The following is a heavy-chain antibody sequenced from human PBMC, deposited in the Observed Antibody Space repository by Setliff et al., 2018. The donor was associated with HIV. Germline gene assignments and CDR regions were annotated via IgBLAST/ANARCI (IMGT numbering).Heavy chain of an antibody. CDR2: ISSSGSTI. V-gene: IGHV3-48*03. J-gene: IGHJ4*02. Sequence: GGSLRLSCAASGFTFSSYEMNWVRQAPGKGLEWVSYISSSGSTIYYVDSVKGRFTISRDNAKNSLYLQMNSLRAEDTAVYYCARAWFGAPVDYWGQGTLVTVSS. D-gene: IGHD3-10*01. CDR1: GFTFSSYE. CDR3: ARAWFGAPVDY.